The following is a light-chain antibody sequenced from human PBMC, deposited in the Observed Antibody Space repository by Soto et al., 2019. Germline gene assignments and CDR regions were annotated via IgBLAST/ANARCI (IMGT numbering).Light chain of an antibody. V-gene: IGLV2-14*03. CDR1: SSDIGTYDY. CDR2: DVN. J-gene: IGLJ2*01. CDR3: SSYTTSSSGI. Sequence: QSALTQPASVSGSPGQSIAISCNGTSSDIGTYDYVSWYQQHPGKAPKLMLFDVNHRPSGVSDRFFGSKSGNTASLTISGLQAEDEADYYCSSYTTSSSGIFGGGTKRPS.